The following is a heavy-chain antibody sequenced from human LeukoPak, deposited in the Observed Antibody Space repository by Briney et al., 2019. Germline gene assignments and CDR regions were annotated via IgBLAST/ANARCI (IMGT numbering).Heavy chain of an antibody. CDR1: GGSISSLY. J-gene: IGHJ4*02. CDR3: ARGGYGSGSQWDH. V-gene: IGHV4-59*01. D-gene: IGHD3-10*01. Sequence: SETLSLTCSVSGGSISSLYWSWIRQPPGKGLEWIGYIYYTGSTNYNPSLKSRVTISVDTSKNQFSLNLTSVTAADTAVYYCARGGYGSGSQWDHWGQGTLVTVSS. CDR2: IYYTGST.